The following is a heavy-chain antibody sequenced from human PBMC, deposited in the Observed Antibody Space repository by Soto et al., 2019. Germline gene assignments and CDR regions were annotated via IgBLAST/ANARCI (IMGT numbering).Heavy chain of an antibody. Sequence: EVQLLDSWGDLVQPGGSLRLSCAASGFTFSNYVMSRVRQAPGTGLEWVSAISGSGGSTYYADSVKGRFTISRDNSKNTLYLQMHSLRAEDTAVYYCAKRPASINTFDYWGQGTLVTVSS. J-gene: IGHJ4*02. CDR2: ISGSGGST. D-gene: IGHD2-2*02. V-gene: IGHV3-23*01. CDR1: GFTFSNYV. CDR3: AKRPASINTFDY.